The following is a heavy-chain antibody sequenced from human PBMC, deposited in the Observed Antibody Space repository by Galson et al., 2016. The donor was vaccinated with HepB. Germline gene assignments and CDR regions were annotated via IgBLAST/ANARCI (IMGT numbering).Heavy chain of an antibody. J-gene: IGHJ6*02. V-gene: IGHV3-53*01. D-gene: IGHD4-23*01. CDR3: ARDPVARNGMNV. Sequence: SLRLSCAVSGFTVSSDYMNWVRQAPGKGLELVSYIYSGGTTYYADSVKGRFTISRDNSKTTGYLQMNSLRAEDTAVYYCARDPVARNGMNVWGQWTTVTVSS. CDR1: GFTVSSDY. CDR2: IYSGGTT.